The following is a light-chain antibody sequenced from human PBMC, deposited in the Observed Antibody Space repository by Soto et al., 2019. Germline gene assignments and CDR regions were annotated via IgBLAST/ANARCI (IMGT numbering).Light chain of an antibody. CDR1: QGLNNY. CDR2: DAT. CDR3: QQLKSYPIT. Sequence: DIQLTQSPSSLSASVGDRVTITCRASQGLNNYLAWYQQKPGKAPKVLMYDATSLQSGVPSRFSGSGSGTEFTLTISSLQPEDFATYYCQQLKSYPITFGQGTRLEIK. J-gene: IGKJ5*01. V-gene: IGKV1-9*01.